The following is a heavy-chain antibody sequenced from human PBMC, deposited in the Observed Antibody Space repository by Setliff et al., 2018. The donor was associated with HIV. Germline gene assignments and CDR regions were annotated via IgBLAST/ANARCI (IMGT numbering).Heavy chain of an antibody. D-gene: IGHD3-3*01. V-gene: IGHV4-39*01. Sequence: PSETLSLTCTVSGGSISSSSYYWGWIRQPPGKGLEWIGSIYYSGSTYYNPSLKSRVTISVDTSKNQFSLKLSSVTAADTAVYYCARHTSHYDFLSGYPEGYAFDIWGQGTMVTVSS. J-gene: IGHJ3*02. CDR3: ARHTSHYDFLSGYPEGYAFDI. CDR2: IYYSGST. CDR1: GGSISSSSYY.